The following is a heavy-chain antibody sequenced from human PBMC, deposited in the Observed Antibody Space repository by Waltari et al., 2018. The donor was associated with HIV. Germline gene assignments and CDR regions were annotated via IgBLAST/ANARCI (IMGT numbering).Heavy chain of an antibody. V-gene: IGHV3-53*05. CDR3: TKGVKFYGP. CDR1: DFSIRDNY. Sequence: EVQLLTTGGDLGPPGDSLRLDCVASDFSIRDNYFTWVRQTPGTGLEWVSVLYSDGISHYSNSVRGRFLVSRDTSKNTVFLHMQSLRVEDTALYFCTKGVKFYGPWGQGTQVTVSP. D-gene: IGHD2-21*01. J-gene: IGHJ5*02. CDR2: LYSDGIS.